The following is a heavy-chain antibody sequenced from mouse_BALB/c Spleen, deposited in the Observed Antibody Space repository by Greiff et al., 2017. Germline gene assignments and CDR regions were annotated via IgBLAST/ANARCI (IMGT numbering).Heavy chain of an antibody. V-gene: IGHV2-6-7*01. D-gene: IGHD2-3*01. CDR2: IWGDGST. CDR3: ARAVYDDSSAWFAY. CDR1: GFSLTGYG. Sequence: VKLEESGPGLVAPSQSLSITCTVSGFSLTGYGVNWVRQPPGKGLEWLGMIWGDGSTDYNSALKSRLSISKDNSKSQVFLKMNSLQTDDTARYYCARAVYDDSSAWFAYWGQGTLVTVSA. J-gene: IGHJ3*01.